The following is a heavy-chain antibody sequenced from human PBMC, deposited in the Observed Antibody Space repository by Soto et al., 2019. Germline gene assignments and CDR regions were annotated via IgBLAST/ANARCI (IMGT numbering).Heavy chain of an antibody. J-gene: IGHJ4*02. CDR2: INHSGST. CDR1: GGSFSGYY. Sequence: SETLSLTCAVYGGSFSGYYWSWIRQPPGKGLEWIGEINHSGSTNYNPSLKSRVTISVDTSKNQFSLKLSSVTAADTAVYYCARGSGLWYRGGKLFDYWGQGTLVTVSS. V-gene: IGHV4-34*01. CDR3: ARGSGLWYRGGKLFDY. D-gene: IGHD5-18*01.